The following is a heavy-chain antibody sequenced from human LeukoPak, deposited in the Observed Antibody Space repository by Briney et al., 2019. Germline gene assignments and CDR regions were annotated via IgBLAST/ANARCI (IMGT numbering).Heavy chain of an antibody. D-gene: IGHD6-13*01. CDR3: ARGRTTQQQLVGEDC. V-gene: IGHV4-34*01. Sequence: SETLSLTCAVYGGSFSGYYWSWIRQPPGKGLEWIGEINHSGSTNYNPSLKSRVTISVDTSKNQFSLKLSSVTAADTAVYYCARGRTTQQQLVGEDCWGQGTLVTVSS. J-gene: IGHJ4*02. CDR2: INHSGST. CDR1: GGSFSGYY.